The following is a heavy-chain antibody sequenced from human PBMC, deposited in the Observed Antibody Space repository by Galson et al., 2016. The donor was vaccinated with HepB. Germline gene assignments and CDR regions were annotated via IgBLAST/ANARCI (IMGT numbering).Heavy chain of an antibody. CDR3: ARVSGYGDFDH. Sequence: SVKVSCKASGYTLTSHDINWVRQGTGQGLEWMGWMNPNSGNMVYAQKFQGRMTMTWDTSNSTAYMELSSLRSEDTAVYYCARVSGYGDFDHWGQGALVTVSS. V-gene: IGHV1-8*01. J-gene: IGHJ4*02. D-gene: IGHD4-17*01. CDR1: GYTLTSHD. CDR2: MNPNSGNM.